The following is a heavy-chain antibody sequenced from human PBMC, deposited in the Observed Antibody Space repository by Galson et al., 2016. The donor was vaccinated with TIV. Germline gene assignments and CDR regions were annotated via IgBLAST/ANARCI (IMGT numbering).Heavy chain of an antibody. D-gene: IGHD3-22*01. CDR3: ARHLSSADYFGMDV. Sequence: SLRLSCAASGFSVTSHYMSWVRQAPGKGLEWVSFVYSGGSTKYADSVKGRFTISRDSPKNTVFPQMNSLRAEDTAVYFCARHLSSADYFGMDVWGQGTTVTVSS. CDR1: GFSVTSHY. CDR2: VYSGGST. V-gene: IGHV3-53*01. J-gene: IGHJ6*02.